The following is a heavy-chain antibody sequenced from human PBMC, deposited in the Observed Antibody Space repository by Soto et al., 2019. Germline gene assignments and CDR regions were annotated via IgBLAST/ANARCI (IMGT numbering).Heavy chain of an antibody. CDR3: ARAMTTVTTIEY. V-gene: IGHV4-59*12. CDR2: IYHSGST. D-gene: IGHD4-17*01. CDR1: GGSISSYY. Sequence: PSETLSLTCTVPGGSISSYYWSWIRQPPGKGLEWIGYIYHSGSTYYNPSLKSRVTISVDRSKNQFSLKLSSVTAADTAVYYCARAMTTVTTIEYWGQGTLVTVSS. J-gene: IGHJ4*02.